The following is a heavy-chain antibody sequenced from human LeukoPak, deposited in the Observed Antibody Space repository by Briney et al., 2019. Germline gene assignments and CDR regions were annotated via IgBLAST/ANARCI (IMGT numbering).Heavy chain of an antibody. J-gene: IGHJ4*02. CDR3: ARDWYAYYDFWSGQLDY. D-gene: IGHD3-3*01. CDR1: GFTFSSYW. Sequence: PGGSLRLSCAASGFTFSSYWMSWVRQAPGKGLEWVANIKQDGSEKYYVDPVKGRFTISRDNAKNSLYLQMNSLRAEDTAVYYCARDWYAYYDFWSGQLDYWGQGTLVTVSS. V-gene: IGHV3-7*01. CDR2: IKQDGSEK.